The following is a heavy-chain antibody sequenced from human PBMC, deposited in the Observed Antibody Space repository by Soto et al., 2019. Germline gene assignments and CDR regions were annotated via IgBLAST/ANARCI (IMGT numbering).Heavy chain of an antibody. V-gene: IGHV3-66*01. J-gene: IGHJ4*02. D-gene: IGHD6-19*01. CDR1: GFTVSTNY. CDR2: IYSGGST. Sequence: EVQLVESGGGLVQPGGSLRLSCAASGFTVSTNYMSWVRQAPGKGLERVSVIYSGGSTYYAHSVKGRFTSSRDNSKNTLYLQMNSLSDEDTAGYYCTNSGWSFDYWGQGTLVTVSS. CDR3: TNSGWSFDY.